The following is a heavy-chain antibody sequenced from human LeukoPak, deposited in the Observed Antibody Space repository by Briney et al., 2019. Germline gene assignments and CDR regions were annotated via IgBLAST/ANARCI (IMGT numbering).Heavy chain of an antibody. Sequence: GGSLRLSCVASGFIFTDHWMSWVRQAPGKGLDWVANIKEDESAKFYADSVRGRFTISRDNAKNSVYLEMNDLRVEDTAVYYCARAVVVSDHWPRGTLVTVSS. J-gene: IGHJ4*02. D-gene: IGHD3-16*02. CDR2: IKEDESAK. V-gene: IGHV3-7*01. CDR1: GFIFTDHW. CDR3: ARAVVVSDH.